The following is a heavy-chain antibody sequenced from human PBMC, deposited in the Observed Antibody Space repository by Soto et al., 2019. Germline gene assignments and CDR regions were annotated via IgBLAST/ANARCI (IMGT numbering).Heavy chain of an antibody. D-gene: IGHD3-9*01. Sequence: ASVKVSCKASGYIFTGYHIHWARQAPGRGLEWMGWINPNSGDTEYAQNFQGRVTMTRDTSFNLVYMEMSGLMSDDTAVYYCARDARGTRGFDAMDIWGQGTTVTVSS. CDR2: INPNSGDT. CDR3: ARDARGTRGFDAMDI. V-gene: IGHV1-2*02. J-gene: IGHJ6*02. CDR1: GYIFTGYH.